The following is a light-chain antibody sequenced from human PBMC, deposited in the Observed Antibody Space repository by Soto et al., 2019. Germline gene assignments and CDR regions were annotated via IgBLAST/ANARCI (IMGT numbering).Light chain of an antibody. V-gene: IGKV1-5*01. J-gene: IGKJ1*01. CDR1: QSISSW. CDR2: DAS. Sequence: DIQMTQSPSTLSASVGDRVTITCRASQSISSWLAWYQQKPGKAPKLLIYDASSLESVVPSRFSGSGSGTEFTLTISSLQPDDFATYYCQQYNSYSRRTFGQGT. CDR3: QQYNSYSRRT.